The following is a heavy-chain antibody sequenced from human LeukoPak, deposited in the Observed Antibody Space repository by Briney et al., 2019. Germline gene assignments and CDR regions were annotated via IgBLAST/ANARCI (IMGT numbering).Heavy chain of an antibody. CDR1: GGSFSGYY. CDR3: ASLYCSSTSCYVQY. D-gene: IGHD2-2*01. V-gene: IGHV4-34*01. CDR2: INHSGST. J-gene: IGHJ4*02. Sequence: SETLSLTCAVYGGSFSGYYWSWIRQPPGKGLEWIGEINHSGSTNYNPSLKSRVTISVDTSKNQFSLKLSSVTAADTAVYYCASLYCSSTSCYVQYWGQGTLVTVSS.